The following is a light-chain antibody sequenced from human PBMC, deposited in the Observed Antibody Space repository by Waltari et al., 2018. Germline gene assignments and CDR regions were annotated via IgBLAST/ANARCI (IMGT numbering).Light chain of an antibody. CDR2: GAS. J-gene: IGKJ1*01. CDR1: QSASRY. CDR3: QNHERLPAM. V-gene: IGKV3-20*01. Sequence: EIMLTQSPVTLSLSPGERATLSCRASQSASRYLAWYQQKPGQAPRLLIYGASSRATGIPDRFSGSGSGTDFSLTISRLEPEDFAVYYCQNHERLPAMFGQGTKVEIK.